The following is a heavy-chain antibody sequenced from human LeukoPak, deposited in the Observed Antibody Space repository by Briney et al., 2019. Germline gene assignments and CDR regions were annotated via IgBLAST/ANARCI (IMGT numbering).Heavy chain of an antibody. J-gene: IGHJ3*02. V-gene: IGHV4-59*11. D-gene: IGHD3-3*01. CDR2: IYYSGST. CDR3: ARRYYDFWSGYYRDTDAFDI. Sequence: SETLSLTCTVSGGSISSHYWSWIRQPPGKGLEWIGYIYYSGSTNYHPSLKSRVTISVDTSKNQFSLKLSSVTAADTAVYYCARRYYDFWSGYYRDTDAFDIWGQGTMVTVSS. CDR1: GGSISSHY.